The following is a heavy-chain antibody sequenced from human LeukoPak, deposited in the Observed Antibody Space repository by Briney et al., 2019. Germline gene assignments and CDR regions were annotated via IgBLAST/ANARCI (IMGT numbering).Heavy chain of an antibody. J-gene: IGHJ4*02. V-gene: IGHV4-34*01. CDR3: AVGITILGVAASFDS. D-gene: IGHD3-3*01. CDR2: IDHRGTA. Sequence: SETLSLTCAVSGASYNAYYWSWVRQPPGKGLEWIGDIDHRGTATYNPSLKSRLTISADASKNQFSLKLNSVTDADTAVYYCAVGITILGVAASFDSWGQGNLVIVSS. CDR1: GASYNAYY.